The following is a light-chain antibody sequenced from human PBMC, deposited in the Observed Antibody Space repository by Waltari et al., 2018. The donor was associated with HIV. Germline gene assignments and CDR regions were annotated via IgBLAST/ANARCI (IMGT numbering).Light chain of an antibody. Sequence: ETLMMQSPPSSPVIVGQPASISCRSSPGLVHTDGNTYLSWLQQRPGQPPRLLIYKVSTRFSGVPDRISGSETGRDFTLKITRVEVEDVATYYCMQATQFPLTFGQGTRLEIK. CDR1: PGLVHTDGNTY. CDR2: KVS. CDR3: MQATQFPLT. J-gene: IGKJ5*01. V-gene: IGKV2-24*01.